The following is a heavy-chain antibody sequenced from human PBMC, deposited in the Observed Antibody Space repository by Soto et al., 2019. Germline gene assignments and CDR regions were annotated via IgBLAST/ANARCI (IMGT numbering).Heavy chain of an antibody. CDR3: ARHRYSYGVYYFDY. CDR1: GGSISSGDYY. Sequence: PSETLSLTCTVSGGSISSGDYYWSWIRQPPGKGLEWIGYIYYSGSTNYNPSLTSRVTISVDTSKNQFSLKLSSVTAADTAVYYCARHRYSYGVYYFDYWGQGTLVTASS. D-gene: IGHD5-18*01. J-gene: IGHJ4*02. CDR2: IYYSGST. V-gene: IGHV4-61*08.